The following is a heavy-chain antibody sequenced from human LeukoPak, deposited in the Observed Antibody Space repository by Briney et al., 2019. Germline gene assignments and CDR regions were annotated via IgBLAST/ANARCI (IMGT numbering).Heavy chain of an antibody. J-gene: IGHJ4*02. D-gene: IGHD4-17*01. CDR2: IRSKAYGGTT. V-gene: IGHV3-49*04. CDR3: TRAGNDYGAYIDY. CDR1: GFTFGDYA. Sequence: GGSLRLSCTASGFTFGDYAMSWVRQAPGKGLEWVGFIRSKAYGGTTEYAASVKGRFTISRDDSKSIAYLQMKSLKTEDTAVYYCTRAGNDYGAYIDYWGQGTLVTVSS.